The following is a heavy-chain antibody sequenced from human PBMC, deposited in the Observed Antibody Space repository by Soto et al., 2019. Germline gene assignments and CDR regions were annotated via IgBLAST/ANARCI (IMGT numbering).Heavy chain of an antibody. V-gene: IGHV4-34*01. CDR1: GGSFSGYY. CDR3: ARGRSGMGYCSSTSCYNHYYYGMDV. D-gene: IGHD2-2*01. CDR2: INHSGST. J-gene: IGHJ6*02. Sequence: QVQLQQWGAGLLKPSETLSLTCAVYGGSFSGYYWSWIRQPPGKGLEWIGEINHSGSTNYNPSLKSRVTISVDTSKNQFSLKLSSVTAADTAVYYCARGRSGMGYCSSTSCYNHYYYGMDVWGQGTTVTVSS.